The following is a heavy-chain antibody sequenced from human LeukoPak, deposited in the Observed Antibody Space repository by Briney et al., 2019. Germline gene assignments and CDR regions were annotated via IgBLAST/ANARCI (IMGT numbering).Heavy chain of an antibody. V-gene: IGHV3-30*03. CDR3: ARGSHTGAAGILDN. J-gene: IGHJ4*02. CDR2: ISYDGSNK. Sequence: GRSLRLSCAASGFTLSVYGMHWVRQAPGKGLEWVAVISYDGSNKYYADSVKGRFTISRDNSMNTLYLQMNSLRVEDTAVYYCARGSHTGAAGILDNWGQGTLVTVSS. D-gene: IGHD6-13*01. CDR1: GFTLSVYG.